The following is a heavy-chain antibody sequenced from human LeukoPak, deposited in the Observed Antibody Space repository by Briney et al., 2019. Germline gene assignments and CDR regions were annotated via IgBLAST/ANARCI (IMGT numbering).Heavy chain of an antibody. V-gene: IGHV3-30*02. CDR2: IRYDGSNK. J-gene: IGHJ6*02. D-gene: IGHD3-10*01. CDR3: AKDRGNSFYYGMDL. CDR1: GFTFSSYG. Sequence: QTGGSLRLSCAASGFTFSSYGMHWVRQAPGKGLEWVALIRYDGSNKYYADSVTGRFTISRDNSKNTLYLQMNSLRGEDTAVYYCAKDRGNSFYYGMDLWGQGTTVTVSS.